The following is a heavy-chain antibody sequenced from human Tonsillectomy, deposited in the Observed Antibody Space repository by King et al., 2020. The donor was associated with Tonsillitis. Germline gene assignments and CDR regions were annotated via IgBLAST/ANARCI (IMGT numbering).Heavy chain of an antibody. D-gene: IGHD6-13*01. CDR2: ISSSSRYI. CDR1: GFTFSSYS. Sequence: VQLVESGGGLVKPGGSLRLSCAASGFTFSSYSMNWVRQAPGKGLEWVSSISSSSRYIYYADSLKGRFTISRDNAKNSLYLQMNSLRAEDTAVYYCAILIAAAGTDYYYYGMDVWGQGTTVTVSS. CDR3: AILIAAAGTDYYYYGMDV. V-gene: IGHV3-21*01. J-gene: IGHJ6*02.